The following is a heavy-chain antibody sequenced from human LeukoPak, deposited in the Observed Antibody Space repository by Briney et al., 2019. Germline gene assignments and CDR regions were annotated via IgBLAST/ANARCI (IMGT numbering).Heavy chain of an antibody. CDR2: INHSGST. Sequence: PSETLSLTCAAYGGSFSGYYWSWIRQPPGKGLEWIGEINHSGSTNYNPSLKSRVTISLDTSKNQFSLKLSSVTAADTAVYYCARVSSSSVDYWGQGTLVTVSS. J-gene: IGHJ4*02. D-gene: IGHD6-6*01. CDR1: GGSFSGYY. CDR3: ARVSSSSVDY. V-gene: IGHV4-34*01.